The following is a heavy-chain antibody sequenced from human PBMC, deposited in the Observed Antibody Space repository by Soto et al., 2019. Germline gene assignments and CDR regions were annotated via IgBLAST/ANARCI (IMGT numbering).Heavy chain of an antibody. D-gene: IGHD4-4*01. Sequence: SETLSLTCTVSGGSISSSSYYWGWIRQPPGKGLEWIGNINYSGSTYYNPSLKSRVTMSLDTSKHQFSLRLSSVTAVDTAVYYCARIATTTLGGPIDYWGRGTLVTVSS. CDR3: ARIATTTLGGPIDY. CDR2: INYSGST. J-gene: IGHJ4*02. V-gene: IGHV4-39*07. CDR1: GGSISSSSYY.